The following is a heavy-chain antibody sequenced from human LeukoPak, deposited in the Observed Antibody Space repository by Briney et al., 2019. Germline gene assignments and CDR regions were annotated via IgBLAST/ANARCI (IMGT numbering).Heavy chain of an antibody. CDR2: VSGYGGRS. J-gene: IGHJ4*02. Sequence: GGSLRHSCAASGFTLSSYAMTWVRQAPGKGLEWVSAVSGYGGRSYYADSVKGRFTISRDNTKNTLYLKMNSLRAEDTAVYYCAKDGGSYSANYGGAAESDIWGQGTLVTVSS. D-gene: IGHD1-26*01. V-gene: IGHV3-23*01. CDR1: GFTLSSYA. CDR3: AKDGGSYSANYGGAAESDI.